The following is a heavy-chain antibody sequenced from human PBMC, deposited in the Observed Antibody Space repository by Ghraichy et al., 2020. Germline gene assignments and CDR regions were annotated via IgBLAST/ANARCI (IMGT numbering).Heavy chain of an antibody. CDR1: GGSISSSSYY. CDR2: IYYSGST. D-gene: IGHD3-3*01. CDR3: ARGITIFGGDV. V-gene: IGHV4-39*01. J-gene: IGHJ6*02. Sequence: SETLSLTCTVSGGSISSSSYYWGWIRQPPGKGLEWIGSIYYSGSTYYNPSLKSRVTISVDTSKNQFSLKLSSVTAADTAVYYCARGITIFGGDVWGQGTTVTVSS.